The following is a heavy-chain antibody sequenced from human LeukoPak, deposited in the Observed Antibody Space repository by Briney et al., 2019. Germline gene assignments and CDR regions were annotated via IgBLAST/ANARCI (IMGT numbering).Heavy chain of an antibody. V-gene: IGHV3-23*05. J-gene: IGHJ4*02. CDR3: AKFPTTSSRGHFDF. CDR2: IGTRGIVT. CDR1: GFTFSTYA. Sequence: GGSLRLSCAASGFTFSTYAMSWVRQAPGKGLEWLSSIGTRGIVTNYADSVKGRFTISRDNSKNTLYLQINSLRAEDTALYVCAKFPTTSSRGHFDFWGQGTLVTVSS. D-gene: IGHD1-26*01.